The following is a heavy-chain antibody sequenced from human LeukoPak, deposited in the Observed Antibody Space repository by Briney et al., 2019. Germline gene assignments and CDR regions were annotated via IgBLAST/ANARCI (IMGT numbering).Heavy chain of an antibody. V-gene: IGHV3-30*04. CDR3: ATVAGTGHDY. CDR1: GFTFSSYA. Sequence: GGSLRLSCAASGFTFSSYAMHWVRQAPGKGLEWVAVISYDGSNKYYADSVKGRFTISRGNSKNTLYLQMNSLRAEDTAVYYCATVAGTGHDYWGQGTLVTVSS. CDR2: ISYDGSNK. J-gene: IGHJ4*02. D-gene: IGHD6-19*01.